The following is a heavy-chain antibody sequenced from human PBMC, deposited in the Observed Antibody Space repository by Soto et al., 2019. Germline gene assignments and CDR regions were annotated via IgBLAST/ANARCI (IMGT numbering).Heavy chain of an antibody. CDR3: AKDRGGDCPDNSCYFGADY. J-gene: IGHJ4*02. V-gene: IGHV3-30*18. D-gene: IGHD2-2*01. CDR2: ISDTGSSH. CDR1: GFTFSSYG. Sequence: HPGGSLRLSCVGSGFTFSSYGMHWVRQAPGKGLECVAVISDTGSSHYYAASVEGRFTISGENSKNTLSLHMDRLRVEDTAVYYCAKDRGGDCPDNSCYFGADYWGQGT.